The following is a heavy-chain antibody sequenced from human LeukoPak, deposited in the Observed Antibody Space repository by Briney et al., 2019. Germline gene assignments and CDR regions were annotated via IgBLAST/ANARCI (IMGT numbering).Heavy chain of an antibody. J-gene: IGHJ4*02. V-gene: IGHV1-2*02. CDR1: GYTFTGYY. D-gene: IGHD2-2*03. Sequence: ASVKVSCKASGYTFTGYYMHWVRQAPGQGLEWMGWINPNSGGTNYAQKFQGRVTMTRDTSTSTAYMELRSLRSDDTAVYYCATGYCSSTNCRIDYWGQGTLVSVSS. CDR3: ATGYCSSTNCRIDY. CDR2: INPNSGGT.